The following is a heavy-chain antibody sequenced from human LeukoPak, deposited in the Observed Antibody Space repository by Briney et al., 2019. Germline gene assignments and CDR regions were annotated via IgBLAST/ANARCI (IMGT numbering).Heavy chain of an antibody. J-gene: IGHJ4*02. Sequence: GGSLRLSCAVSGIALSNYGMSWVRQAPGKGLEWVAGISDRGSRTNYADSVKGRFTISTDHPKNTLYLQMNSLRAEDTAVYFCAKRGVVIRVILVGFHKEAYYFDSWGQGALVTVSS. CDR1: GIALSNYG. CDR3: AKRGVVIRVILVGFHKEAYYFDS. V-gene: IGHV3-23*01. CDR2: ISDRGSRT. D-gene: IGHD3-22*01.